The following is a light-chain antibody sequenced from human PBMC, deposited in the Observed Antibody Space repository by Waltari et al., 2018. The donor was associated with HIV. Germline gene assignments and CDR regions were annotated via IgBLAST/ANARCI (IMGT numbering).Light chain of an antibody. Sequence: QSALTQPPSASGSPGQSVTISCTGTSSDVGGYNYVPWYQQHPGKAPKLMIYEVSKRPSGVPDRFSGSKSGNTASLTVSRLRAEDEADYYCSSYAGSNNLLFGGGAKLTVL. CDR1: SSDVGGYNY. V-gene: IGLV2-8*01. CDR2: EVS. J-gene: IGLJ2*01. CDR3: SSYAGSNNLL.